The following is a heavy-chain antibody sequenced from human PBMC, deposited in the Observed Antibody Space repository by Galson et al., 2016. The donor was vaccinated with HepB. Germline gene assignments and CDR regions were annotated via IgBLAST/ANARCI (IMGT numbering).Heavy chain of an antibody. J-gene: IGHJ4*02. CDR1: GFSFSTYY. Sequence: SLRLSCAASGFSFSTYYMTWVRQAPGKGLEWVSSISSSSDEIYYGNSVRGRFTISRDNAKNSLYLQMNSLRGEDTAVYYCTRDGTSSIQGVPLDFWGQGTLVTVSS. CDR2: ISSSSDEI. V-gene: IGHV3-21*01. D-gene: IGHD3-10*01. CDR3: TRDGTSSIQGVPLDF.